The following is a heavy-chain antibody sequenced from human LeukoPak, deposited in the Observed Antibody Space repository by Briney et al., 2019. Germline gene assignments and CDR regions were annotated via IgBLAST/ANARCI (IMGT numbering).Heavy chain of an antibody. J-gene: IGHJ4*02. CDR3: VTSGATNIEGGLDY. Sequence: PGGSLRLSCAASGFTVSTNYMTWVRQAPGKGLEWVSTIYIGGSTYYADSVKGRFTISRDNSKDTLYLQMSSLRAEDTAVYYCVTSGATNIEGGLDYWGQGTLVTVSS. D-gene: IGHD2/OR15-2a*01. CDR1: GFTVSTNY. V-gene: IGHV3-66*02. CDR2: IYIGGST.